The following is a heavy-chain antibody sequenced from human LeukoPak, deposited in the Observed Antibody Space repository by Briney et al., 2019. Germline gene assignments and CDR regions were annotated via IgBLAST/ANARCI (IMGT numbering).Heavy chain of an antibody. CDR3: ARGTVLTGYASFDY. D-gene: IGHD3-16*01. Sequence: PSETLSLTCAVHGGSFSGYYWSWIRQPPGKGLEWIGEINHSGSTNYNPSLKSRVTISVDTSKNQFSLKLSSVTAADTAVYYCARGTVLTGYASFDYWGQGALVTVSS. CDR1: GGSFSGYY. CDR2: INHSGST. J-gene: IGHJ4*02. V-gene: IGHV4-34*01.